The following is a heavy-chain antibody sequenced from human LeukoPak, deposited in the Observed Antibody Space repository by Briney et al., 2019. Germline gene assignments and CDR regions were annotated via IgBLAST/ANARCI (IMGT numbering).Heavy chain of an antibody. J-gene: IGHJ2*01. CDR1: GFTFSRHG. Sequence: GGSLRLSCVASGFTFSRHGMHWVRQAPGKGLEWVAVIGDTGRAKYYADSVEGRFTASRDNFKNTLYLEMNSLRYDDTALYYCAREAAWGNWYFDHRGRGTLVTVSS. CDR3: AREAAWGNWYFDH. V-gene: IGHV3-30*03. D-gene: IGHD3-16*01. CDR2: IGDTGRAK.